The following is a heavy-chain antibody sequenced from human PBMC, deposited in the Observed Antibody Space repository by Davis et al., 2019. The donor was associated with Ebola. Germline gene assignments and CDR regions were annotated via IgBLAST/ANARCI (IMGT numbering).Heavy chain of an antibody. J-gene: IGHJ3*02. D-gene: IGHD5-12*01. V-gene: IGHV3-21*01. CDR3: ARDNSGYDWGVGAFDI. CDR1: GFTFSSYS. Sequence: PGGSLRLSCAASGFTFSSYSMNWVRQAPGKGLEWVSSISSSSSYIYYADSVKGRFTISRDNAKNSLYLQMNSLRAEDTAVYYCARDNSGYDWGVGAFDIWGQGTMVTVSS. CDR2: ISSSSSYI.